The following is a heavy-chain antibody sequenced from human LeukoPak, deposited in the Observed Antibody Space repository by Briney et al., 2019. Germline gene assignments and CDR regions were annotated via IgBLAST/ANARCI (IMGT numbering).Heavy chain of an antibody. CDR2: IYTSGST. CDR1: GGSISSYY. J-gene: IGHJ5*02. Sequence: LETLSLTCTVSGGSISSYYWSWIRQPAGKGLEWIGRIYTSGSTNYNPSLKSRVTISVDTSKNQFSLKLSSVTAADTAVYYCARGYSSGWYRRGFDPWGQGTLVTVSS. D-gene: IGHD6-19*01. CDR3: ARGYSSGWYRRGFDP. V-gene: IGHV4-4*07.